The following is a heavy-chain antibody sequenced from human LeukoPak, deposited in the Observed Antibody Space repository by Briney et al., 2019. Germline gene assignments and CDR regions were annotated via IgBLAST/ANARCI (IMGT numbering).Heavy chain of an antibody. Sequence: ASVKVSCKASGYTFTSYDINWVRQATGQGLEWMGWMNPNSGNTGYAQKFQGRVTITRNTSISTAYMELSSLRSEDTAGYYCARDPRRSGTLFDDWGQGTLVTVSS. D-gene: IGHD1-1*01. J-gene: IGHJ4*02. CDR1: GYTFTSYD. CDR3: ARDPRRSGTLFDD. V-gene: IGHV1-8*03. CDR2: MNPNSGNT.